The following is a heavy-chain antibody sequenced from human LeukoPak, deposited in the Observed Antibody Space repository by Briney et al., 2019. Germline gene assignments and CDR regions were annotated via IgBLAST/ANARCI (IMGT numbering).Heavy chain of an antibody. V-gene: IGHV1-24*01. CDR3: ATNLPAAGYYFDY. Sequence: ASVKVSCKVSGYTLTELSMHWVRQAPGKGLEWMGGFDPEDGETIYEQKFQGRVTMTEDTSTDTAYMELSSLRSEDTAVYYCATNLPAAGYYFDYWGQGTLVTVSS. CDR2: FDPEDGET. D-gene: IGHD2-2*01. CDR1: GYTLTELS. J-gene: IGHJ4*02.